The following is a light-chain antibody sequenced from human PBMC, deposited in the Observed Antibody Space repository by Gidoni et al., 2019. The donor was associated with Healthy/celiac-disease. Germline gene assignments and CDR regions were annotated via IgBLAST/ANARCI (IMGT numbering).Light chain of an antibody. CDR3: QQANSFSLT. J-gene: IGKJ4*01. Sequence: DIQMTQPPSSVSASVGDRVTITCRASQGISSWLDWYQQKPGKAPKLLIYAAYSLQSGVPSRFSGSGSGTEFTLTISSLQPEDFATYYCQQANSFSLTFGGGTKVEIK. CDR2: AAY. V-gene: IGKV1-12*01. CDR1: QGISSW.